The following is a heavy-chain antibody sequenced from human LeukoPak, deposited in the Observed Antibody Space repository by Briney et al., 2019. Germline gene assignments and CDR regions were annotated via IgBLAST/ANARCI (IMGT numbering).Heavy chain of an antibody. CDR2: INHNGNVN. J-gene: IGHJ6*02. CDR1: GVTLSSYA. Sequence: GGSLRLSCAASGVTLSSYAMSWARQAPGKGLEWVASINHNGNVNYYVDSVKGRFTISRDNAKNSLYLQMSNLRAEDTAVYFCARGGGLDVWGQGATVTVSS. CDR3: ARGGGLDV. D-gene: IGHD3-16*01. V-gene: IGHV3-7*03.